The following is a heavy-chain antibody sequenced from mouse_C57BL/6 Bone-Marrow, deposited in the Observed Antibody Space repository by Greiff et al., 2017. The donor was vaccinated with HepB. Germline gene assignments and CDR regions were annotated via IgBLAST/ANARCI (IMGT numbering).Heavy chain of an antibody. CDR1: GYTFTSYW. CDR2: IDPSDSET. V-gene: IGHV1-52*01. Sequence: QVQLQQPGAELVRPGSSVKLSCKASGYTFTSYWMHWVKQRPIQGLEWIGNIDPSDSETHYNQKFKDKATLTVDKSSSTAYMQLSILTSEDSAVYYCAREGVYYYGTLWFAYWGQGTLVTVSA. J-gene: IGHJ3*01. D-gene: IGHD1-1*01. CDR3: AREGVYYYGTLWFAY.